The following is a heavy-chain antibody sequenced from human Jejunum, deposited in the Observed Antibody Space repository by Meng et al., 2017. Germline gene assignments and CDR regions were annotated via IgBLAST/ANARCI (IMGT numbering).Heavy chain of an antibody. V-gene: IGHV4-38-2*02. J-gene: IGHJ4*02. CDR2: IYPTETT. Sequence: SETLSLTCTVSGYSISGGYYWNWVRQSPGKGLEWIGSIYPTETTYYNPSLKSQLTISIDTSKNQFSLKLGSVTAADTAVYYCGRSSSSWYFIDYWGQGTLVT. D-gene: IGHD6-13*01. CDR3: GRSSSSWYFIDY. CDR1: GYSISGGYY.